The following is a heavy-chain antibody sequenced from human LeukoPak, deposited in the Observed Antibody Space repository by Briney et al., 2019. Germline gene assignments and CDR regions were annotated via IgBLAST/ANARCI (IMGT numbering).Heavy chain of an antibody. V-gene: IGHV1-2*02. Sequence: ASVKVSCKASGYTFTGYYMHWVRQAPGQGLEWMGWINPNSGGTNYAQKFQGRVTMTRDTSISTAYMELSRLRSDDTAVYYCAREAYYYDSSGYYYFDYWGQGTLVIVSS. J-gene: IGHJ4*02. CDR3: AREAYYYDSSGYYYFDY. CDR2: INPNSGGT. D-gene: IGHD3-22*01. CDR1: GYTFTGYY.